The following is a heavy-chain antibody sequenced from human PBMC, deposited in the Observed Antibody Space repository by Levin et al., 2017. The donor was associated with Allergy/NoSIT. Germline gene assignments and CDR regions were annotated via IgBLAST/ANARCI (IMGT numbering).Heavy chain of an antibody. D-gene: IGHD4-17*01. Sequence: PGGSLRLSCAASGFTFSSYAMSWVRQAPGKGLEWVSAISGSGGSTYYADSVKGRFTISRDNSKNTLYLQMNSLRAEDTAVYYCAITDGYDYGDYASYWGQGTLVTVSS. CDR3: AITDGYDYGDYASY. CDR1: GFTFSSYA. J-gene: IGHJ4*02. CDR2: ISGSGGST. V-gene: IGHV3-23*01.